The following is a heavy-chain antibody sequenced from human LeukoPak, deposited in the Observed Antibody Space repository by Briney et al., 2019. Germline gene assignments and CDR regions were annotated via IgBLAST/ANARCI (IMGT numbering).Heavy chain of an antibody. D-gene: IGHD3-9*01. CDR2: ISSSSSTI. CDR3: ARYVLRYFDWYFDY. CDR1: GFTFSSYS. J-gene: IGHJ4*02. V-gene: IGHV3-48*01. Sequence: GGSLRLSCAASGFTFSSYSVNWVRQAPGKGLAWVSYISSSSSTIYYADSVKGRFTISRDNSKNTLYLQMNSLRAEDTAVYYCARYVLRYFDWYFDYWGQGTLVTVSS.